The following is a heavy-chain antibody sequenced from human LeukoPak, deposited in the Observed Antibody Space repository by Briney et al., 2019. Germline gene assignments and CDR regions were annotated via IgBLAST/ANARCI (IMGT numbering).Heavy chain of an antibody. CDR1: GFTFSSYW. D-gene: IGHD3-3*01. Sequence: GGSLRLSCAASGFTFSSYWMHWVRQAPGKGLVWVSRINSDGSTTNYADSVKGRFTISRDNARNTLYLQMNSLRAEGTSVYYCARDLDFWSGYYDYWGQGTLVTVSS. CDR2: INSDGSTT. V-gene: IGHV3-74*01. CDR3: ARDLDFWSGYYDY. J-gene: IGHJ4*02.